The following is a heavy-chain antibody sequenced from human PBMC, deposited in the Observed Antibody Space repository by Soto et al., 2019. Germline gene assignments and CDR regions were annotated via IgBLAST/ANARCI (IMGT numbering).Heavy chain of an antibody. V-gene: IGHV3-21*01. J-gene: IGHJ5*02. D-gene: IGHD2-15*01. CDR1: GFSFSSYS. CDR2: ISSSASHI. Sequence: GGALRLSCAASGFSFSSYSMNWVRQAPGKGLEWVSSISSSASHINYADSVKGRFTISRDNAKKSLYLQMNSLRAEDTAVYYCARGYTGYCSGGTCYWFDPWGQGTLVTVSS. CDR3: ARGYTGYCSGGTCYWFDP.